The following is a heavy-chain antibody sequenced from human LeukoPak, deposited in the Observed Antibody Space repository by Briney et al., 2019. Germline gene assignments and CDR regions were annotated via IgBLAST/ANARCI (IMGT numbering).Heavy chain of an antibody. J-gene: IGHJ6*02. V-gene: IGHV3-23*01. CDR2: LSGSGPST. Sequence: PGGSLRLSCAASGFTFRSYAMSWVRRAPGRGRLWVSALSGSGPSTYYEDSVRGRFSISRDSFENTLYLQMHSLRAEDTAVYYCAAAHFGVDQYYYGMDVWGQGTTVTVSS. CDR1: GFTFRSYA. CDR3: AAAHFGVDQYYYGMDV. D-gene: IGHD3-3*01.